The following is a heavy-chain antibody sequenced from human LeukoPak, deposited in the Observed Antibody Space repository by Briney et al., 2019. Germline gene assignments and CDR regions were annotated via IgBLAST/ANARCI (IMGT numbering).Heavy chain of an antibody. CDR1: GFTFSSYW. CDR3: AREGRVSGYDFDC. D-gene: IGHD5-12*01. V-gene: IGHV3-74*03. CDR2: INSDGSSI. J-gene: IGHJ4*02. Sequence: GGSLRLSCAASGFTFSSYWMHWVRQAPGKGLVWVSRINSDGSSITHADSVKGRFTISRDNAKNTLYLQMNSLRVEDTAVYYCAREGRVSGYDFDCWGQGTLVTVSS.